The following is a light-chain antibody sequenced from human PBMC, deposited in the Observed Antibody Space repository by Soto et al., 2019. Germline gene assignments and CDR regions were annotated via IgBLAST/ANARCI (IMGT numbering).Light chain of an antibody. CDR2: ATS. Sequence: IQLTQSPSSLSAPVGDRVTVTCRASQDISSYLAWYQQKPGKAPKLLIYATSTLQSGVPSRFRGSGSGTDFALTISSLQHEDFATYYCQQLSSSPLTFGGATKADIK. J-gene: IGKJ4*01. CDR1: QDISSY. CDR3: QQLSSSPLT. V-gene: IGKV1-9*01.